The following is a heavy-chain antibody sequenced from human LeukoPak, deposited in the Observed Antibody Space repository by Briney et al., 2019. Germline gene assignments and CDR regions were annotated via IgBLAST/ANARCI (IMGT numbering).Heavy chain of an antibody. CDR2: ISGDGVST. CDR3: ARESGKFDY. Sequence: GGSLRLSCVASGLPIADFAMHWVRQAPGKGLEWVSLISGDGVSTFYADSVKGRFSISRDNSKNSLSLEMNSLSTEDTAMYYCARESGKFDYWGQGTLVAVSS. CDR1: GLPIADFA. J-gene: IGHJ4*02. V-gene: IGHV3-43*02.